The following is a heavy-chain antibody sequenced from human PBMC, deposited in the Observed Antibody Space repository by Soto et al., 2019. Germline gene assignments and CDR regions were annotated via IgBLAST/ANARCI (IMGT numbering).Heavy chain of an antibody. J-gene: IGHJ5*02. D-gene: IGHD6-19*01. Sequence: GGSLRLSCAASGFNFSNYAMHWVRQAPGKGLEWLAIISYEGSNKYSADSVKGRFTISRDNAKNALYLQMNSLRPEDTAVYYGAKDWAPVVAGRSLDPWGQGTPVPVSS. CDR3: AKDWAPVVAGRSLDP. CDR1: GFNFSNYA. V-gene: IGHV3-30*18. CDR2: ISYEGSNK.